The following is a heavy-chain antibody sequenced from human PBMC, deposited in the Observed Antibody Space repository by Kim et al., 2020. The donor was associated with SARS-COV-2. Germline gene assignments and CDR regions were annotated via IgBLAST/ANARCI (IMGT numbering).Heavy chain of an antibody. CDR3: ERDPLWFGELSLGYAPDY. D-gene: IGHD3-10*01. CDR1: GYSISSGYY. J-gene: IGHJ4*02. CDR2: IYHSGST. Sequence: SETLSLTCTVSGYSISSGYYWGWIRQPPGKGLEWIGSIYHSGSTYYNPSLKSRVTISVDTSKNQFSLKLSSVTAADTAVYYCERDPLWFGELSLGYAPDYWGQGTLVTVSS. V-gene: IGHV4-38-2*02.